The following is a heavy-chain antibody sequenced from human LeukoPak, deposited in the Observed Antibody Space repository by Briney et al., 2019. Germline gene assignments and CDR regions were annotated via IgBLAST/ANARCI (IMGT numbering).Heavy chain of an antibody. D-gene: IGHD3-9*01. CDR2: TSSSSSST. CDR1: EFTFSDYY. J-gene: IGHJ4*02. V-gene: IGHV3-11*05. CDR3: ARDRTNGDIWTGNSLLFDY. Sequence: GSLRLYCAAYEFTFSDYYMSWNRQAPGKGLEWVSYTSSSSSSTNFEDSVKGRFTSSRDNAKNSLYRQMNGLRAGDTAVYYCARDRTNGDIWTGNSLLFDYWGQGTLVSVSS.